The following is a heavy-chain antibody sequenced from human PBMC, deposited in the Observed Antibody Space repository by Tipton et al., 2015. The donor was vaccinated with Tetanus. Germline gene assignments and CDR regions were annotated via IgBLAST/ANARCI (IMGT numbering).Heavy chain of an antibody. D-gene: IGHD7-27*01. V-gene: IGHV4-39*01. J-gene: IGHJ3*02. CDR2: IHYSGST. CDR3: AGKTGDTLGGRGAFDI. CDR1: GGSDNTLYS. Sequence: TLSLTCTVSGGSDNTLYSWGWIRQPPGKGLEWIGIIHYSGSTYYNPSLKSPVTISADTSRSLFSLNLSSVTAADTAVYYCAGKTGDTLGGRGAFDIWGQGTMLTVSS.